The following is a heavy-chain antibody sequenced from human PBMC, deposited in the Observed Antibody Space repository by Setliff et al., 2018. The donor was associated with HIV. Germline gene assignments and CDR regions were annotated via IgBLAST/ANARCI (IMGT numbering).Heavy chain of an antibody. CDR3: AKMTPSYYFYMDA. CDR1: GFTFSDYY. CDR2: ISTSGSPI. Sequence: GGSLRLSCAASGFTFSDYYMSWIRQAPGKGLEWVSFISTSGSPIYYADSVKGRFTISRDNAKNSLYLRMHSLRAEDTAIYYCAKMTPSYYFYMDAWGNGTTVTVSS. D-gene: IGHD2-15*01. V-gene: IGHV3-11*04. J-gene: IGHJ6*03.